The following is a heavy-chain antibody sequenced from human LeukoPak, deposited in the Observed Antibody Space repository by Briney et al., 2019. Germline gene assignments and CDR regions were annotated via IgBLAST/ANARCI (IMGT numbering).Heavy chain of an antibody. CDR1: GCSFTSHW. D-gene: IGHD5-12*01. Sequence: GESLKISCKGSGCSFTSHWIGWVRQMPGKGLEWVGTINPGDSGTRYSPSFQGQVTLSADKSISTAYLQWSSLKASDTAMYYCTRSALGSGYYAYWGLGTLVTVSS. V-gene: IGHV5-51*01. J-gene: IGHJ4*02. CDR2: INPGDSGT. CDR3: TRSALGSGYYAY.